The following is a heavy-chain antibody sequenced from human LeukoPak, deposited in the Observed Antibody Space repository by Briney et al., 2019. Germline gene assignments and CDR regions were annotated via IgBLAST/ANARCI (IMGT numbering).Heavy chain of an antibody. V-gene: IGHV3-7*01. CDR2: IKQDGSDE. J-gene: IGHJ4*02. CDR3: ARQPVGFWSGYYQYYFDH. Sequence: GGSLRLSCAASGFTLSSTWMSWVRQAPGKGLEWVANIKQDGSDEYYLDSVKGRFIISRDNGKNSLYLQMSTLTTEDTAVYYCARQPVGFWSGYYQYYFDHWGQGVLVTVSS. CDR1: GFTLSSTW. D-gene: IGHD3-3*01.